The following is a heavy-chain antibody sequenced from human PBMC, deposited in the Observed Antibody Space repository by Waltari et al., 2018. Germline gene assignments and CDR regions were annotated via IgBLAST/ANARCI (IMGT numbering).Heavy chain of an antibody. Sequence: EVQLVQSGAEVKKPGESLKISCKGSGYSFTSYWIGWVRQMRGKGLEWMGISYPGDSAPRYSPSFQGQGTISADKSISTACLQWSSLKASDTAMYYCARQYPLNHYYYGMDVWGQGTTVTVSS. J-gene: IGHJ6*02. CDR2: SYPGDSAP. V-gene: IGHV5-51*01. CDR3: ARQYPLNHYYYGMDV. CDR1: GYSFTSYW.